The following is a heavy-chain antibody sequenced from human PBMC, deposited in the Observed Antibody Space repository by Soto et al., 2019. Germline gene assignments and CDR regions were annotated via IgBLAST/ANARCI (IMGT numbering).Heavy chain of an antibody. D-gene: IGHD1-26*01. CDR1: GGSISSGGYY. Sequence: SETLSLTCTVSGGSISSGGYYWSWLRQHPGKGLEWIGEINHSGSTNYNPSLKSRLTISVDKSKNQFSLNLSSVNATDTAVYYCARRRIVPTTNFDNWGQGSLVTVSS. J-gene: IGHJ4*02. CDR3: ARRRIVPTTNFDN. V-gene: IGHV4-39*01. CDR2: INHSGST.